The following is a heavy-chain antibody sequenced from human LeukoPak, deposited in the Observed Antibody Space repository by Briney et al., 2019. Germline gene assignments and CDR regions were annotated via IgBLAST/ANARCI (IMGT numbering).Heavy chain of an antibody. D-gene: IGHD3-22*01. CDR3: AKGSSSYPSYFDY. Sequence: PGGSLRLSCAASGFTFSNYGMTWVRQAPGKGLEWVSGISGSGSLTYYSDSVKGRFTISRDNSMNTLYLQMNSQRAEDTAVYYCAKGSSSYPSYFDYWGQGSLVTVSS. CDR2: ISGSGSLT. V-gene: IGHV3-23*01. J-gene: IGHJ4*02. CDR1: GFTFSNYG.